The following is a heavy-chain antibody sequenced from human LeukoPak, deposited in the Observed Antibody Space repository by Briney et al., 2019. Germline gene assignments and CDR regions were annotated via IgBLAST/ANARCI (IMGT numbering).Heavy chain of an antibody. CDR2: IYYSGST. Sequence: SETLSLTCTVSGGSISSHYWSWIRQPPGKGLEWIGYIYYSGSTNYNPSLKSRVTISVDTSKNQFSLKLGSVTAADTAVYYCAGDRAYYDFWSGYLGDYYMDVWSKGTTVTVSS. V-gene: IGHV4-59*11. CDR3: AGDRAYYDFWSGYLGDYYMDV. CDR1: GGSISSHY. D-gene: IGHD3-3*01. J-gene: IGHJ6*03.